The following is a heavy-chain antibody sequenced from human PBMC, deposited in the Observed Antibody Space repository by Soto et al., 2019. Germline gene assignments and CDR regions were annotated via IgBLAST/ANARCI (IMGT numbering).Heavy chain of an antibody. J-gene: IGHJ1*01. V-gene: IGHV3-23*01. CDR2: ISGSGGMT. D-gene: IGHD1-26*01. Sequence: EVQLLESGGDLVQPGGSLRLSCAASGFTFSTYAMNWVRQAPGKGLEWVSVISGSGGMTYYADSVKGRFTISRDNSKSTLYLQMTSLKAESTAVYSCAKASPPDEDESGADRPSQPWGHGTMVTVSS. CDR3: AKASPPDEDESGADRPSQP. CDR1: GFTFSTYA.